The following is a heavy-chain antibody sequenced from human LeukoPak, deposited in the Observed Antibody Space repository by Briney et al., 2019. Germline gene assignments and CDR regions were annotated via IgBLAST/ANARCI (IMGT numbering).Heavy chain of an antibody. J-gene: IGHJ3*01. Sequence: PGGSLRLSCAASGFTFSSCGMHWVRQAPGKGLEWVAVISYDGSNKYYAESVKGRFTISRDNSKNTLYLQMNSLRAEDTAVYNCARDAYNTPLEAALDFWGQGTMVTVSS. V-gene: IGHV3-30*19. CDR1: GFTFSSCG. D-gene: IGHD3-3*01. CDR2: ISYDGSNK. CDR3: ARDAYNTPLEAALDF.